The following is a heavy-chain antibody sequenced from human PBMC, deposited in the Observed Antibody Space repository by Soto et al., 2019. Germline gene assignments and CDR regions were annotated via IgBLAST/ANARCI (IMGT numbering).Heavy chain of an antibody. CDR3: AKSRGGAYGMDV. D-gene: IGHD3-16*01. Sequence: QVQLVESGGGVVQPGRSLRLSCAASGFTFSSYGMHWVRQAPGKGLEWVAVISYDGSNKYYADSVKGRFTISRDNSKNPLYLQMNSLRAEDTAVYYCAKSRGGAYGMDVWGQGTTVTVSS. V-gene: IGHV3-30*18. J-gene: IGHJ6*02. CDR1: GFTFSSYG. CDR2: ISYDGSNK.